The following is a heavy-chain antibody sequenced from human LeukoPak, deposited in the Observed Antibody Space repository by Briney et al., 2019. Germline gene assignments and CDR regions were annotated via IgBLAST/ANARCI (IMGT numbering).Heavy chain of an antibody. Sequence: GGSLRLSCAASGFTFSGYSMTWVRQAPGKGLEWVSYISGSGSATSYADSVEGRFTTSRDNAKNSLYLQMNSLRDEDTAVYYCARESPACGEDCYFDYWGQGTLVTVSS. V-gene: IGHV3-48*02. CDR2: ISGSGSAT. CDR1: GFTFSGYS. CDR3: ARESPACGEDCYFDY. J-gene: IGHJ4*02. D-gene: IGHD2-21*02.